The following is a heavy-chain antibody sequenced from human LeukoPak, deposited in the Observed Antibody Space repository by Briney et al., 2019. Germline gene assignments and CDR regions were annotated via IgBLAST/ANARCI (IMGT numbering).Heavy chain of an antibody. CDR2: ISSSSSYI. Sequence: PGGSLRLSCAASGFTFSSYSMNWVRQAPGKGLEWVSSISSSSSYIYYADSVKGRFTFSRDNAKNSLYLQMNSLRAEDTAVYYCARGESWSEFFDYWGQGTLVTVSS. CDR3: ARGESWSEFFDY. J-gene: IGHJ4*02. CDR1: GFTFSSYS. V-gene: IGHV3-21*01. D-gene: IGHD6-13*01.